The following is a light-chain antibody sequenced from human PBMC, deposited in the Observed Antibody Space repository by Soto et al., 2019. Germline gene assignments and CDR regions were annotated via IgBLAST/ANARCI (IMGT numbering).Light chain of an antibody. CDR1: SSDVGGYNS. CDR3: SSYTSSSPRV. Sequence: QSALTQPASVSGSPGQSITLSCTGTSSDVGGYNSVSWYQQHPGKAPKLIIYEVSNRPSGVSNRFSGSKSGNTASLTISGLQAEDEADYYCSSYTSSSPRVFGGGTQLTVL. J-gene: IGLJ2*01. CDR2: EVS. V-gene: IGLV2-14*01.